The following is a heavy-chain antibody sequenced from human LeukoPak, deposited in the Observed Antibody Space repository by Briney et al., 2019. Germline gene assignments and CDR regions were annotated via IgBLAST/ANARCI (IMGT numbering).Heavy chain of an antibody. D-gene: IGHD3-10*01. Sequence: SETLSLTCTVSDGSISSYYWSWIRQPPGKGLEWIGYIYYSGSTNYNPSLKSRVTISVDTSKNQFSLKLSSVTAADTAVYYCARAGKAHWFDPWGQGTLVTVSS. V-gene: IGHV4-59*01. J-gene: IGHJ5*02. CDR2: IYYSGST. CDR1: DGSISSYY. CDR3: ARAGKAHWFDP.